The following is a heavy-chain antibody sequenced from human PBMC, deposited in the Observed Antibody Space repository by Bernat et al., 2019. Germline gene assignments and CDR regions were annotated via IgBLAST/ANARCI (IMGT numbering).Heavy chain of an antibody. J-gene: IGHJ4*02. Sequence: QVQLVESGGGVVQPGRSLRPSCAASGFTFSSYGMQWVRQAPGKGLEWVAVISDDGSTKHYADSVNGRFTVSRDNSKNTLYLQMNSLRAEDTAVYYCAKEKGGNYMPLDYWGQGTLVTVSS. V-gene: IGHV3-30*18. CDR1: GFTFSSYG. CDR3: AKEKGGNYMPLDY. CDR2: ISDDGSTK. D-gene: IGHD1-26*01.